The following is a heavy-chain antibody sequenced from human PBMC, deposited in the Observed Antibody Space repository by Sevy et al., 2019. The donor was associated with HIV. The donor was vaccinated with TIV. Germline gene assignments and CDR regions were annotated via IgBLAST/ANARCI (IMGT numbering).Heavy chain of an antibody. Sequence: ASVKVSCKASGYTFTSYDINWVRQATGQGLEWMGWMNPNSGNTGYAQKFQGRVTMTRNTSISTAYMELSSLRSEDTAVHYCARFGIVVVPAAISMWYYGMDVWGQGTTVTVSS. CDR2: MNPNSGNT. J-gene: IGHJ6*02. D-gene: IGHD2-2*02. CDR1: GYTFTSYD. CDR3: ARFGIVVVPAAISMWYYGMDV. V-gene: IGHV1-8*01.